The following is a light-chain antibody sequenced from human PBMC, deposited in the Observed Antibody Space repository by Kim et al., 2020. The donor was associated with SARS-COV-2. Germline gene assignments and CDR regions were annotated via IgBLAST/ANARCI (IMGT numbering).Light chain of an antibody. Sequence: EMVMTQSPATLSVSPGERATLSCRASQSVSTNLAWFQQKPGHAPRLLIYAASARATGIPARFSGSGSGTEFTLTISSLQSEDFAVYYCHQYDNWPPLSTFGQGTKLEI. J-gene: IGKJ2*01. V-gene: IGKV3-15*01. CDR2: AAS. CDR1: QSVSTN. CDR3: HQYDNWPPLST.